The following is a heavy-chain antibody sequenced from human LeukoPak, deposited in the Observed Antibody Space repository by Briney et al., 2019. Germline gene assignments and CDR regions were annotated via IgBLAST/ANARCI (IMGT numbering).Heavy chain of an antibody. CDR1: GFTFYDYA. Sequence: GGSLRLSCAASGFTFYDYAMHWVRQAPGKGLEWVSGISWNSGSIGYADSEKGRFTISRDNAKNSLYLQMNSLRAEDTALYYCAKVMGCSSTSCYNDYYYYYGMDVWGQGTTVTVSS. J-gene: IGHJ6*02. D-gene: IGHD2-2*02. CDR3: AKVMGCSSTSCYNDYYYYYGMDV. CDR2: ISWNSGSI. V-gene: IGHV3-9*01.